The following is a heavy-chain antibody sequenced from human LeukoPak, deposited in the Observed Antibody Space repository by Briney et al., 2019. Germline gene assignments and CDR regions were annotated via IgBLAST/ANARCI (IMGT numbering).Heavy chain of an antibody. CDR2: LNWNGGRT. Sequence: GGSLRLSCAASGFKFDDHGMSWVRQVPGKGLEWVSGLNWNGGRTGYADSAKGRFTISRDNAKNSLYLQMNSLRAEDTAFYYCAKDRSFIGLDIWGQGTMVIVSS. D-gene: IGHD1-26*01. CDR1: GFKFDDHG. CDR3: AKDRSFIGLDI. V-gene: IGHV3-20*04. J-gene: IGHJ3*02.